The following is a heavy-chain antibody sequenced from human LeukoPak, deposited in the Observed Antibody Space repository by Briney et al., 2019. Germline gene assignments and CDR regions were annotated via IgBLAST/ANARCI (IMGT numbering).Heavy chain of an antibody. D-gene: IGHD6-19*01. J-gene: IGHJ4*02. CDR2: IGTAGDT. Sequence: PGGSLRLSCAASGFTFSSYDMDWVRQAKGKGLEWVSAIGTAGDTYYPGSVKGRFTISRENAKNSLYLQMNSLRAGDTAVYYCARVTSSGWYDYWGQGTLVTVSS. V-gene: IGHV3-13*01. CDR1: GFTFSSYD. CDR3: ARVTSSGWYDY.